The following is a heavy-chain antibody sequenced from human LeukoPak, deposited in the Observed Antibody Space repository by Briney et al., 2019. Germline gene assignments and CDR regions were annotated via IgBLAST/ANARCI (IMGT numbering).Heavy chain of an antibody. J-gene: IGHJ4*02. CDR1: GFTFSDYG. Sequence: GGSLRLSCAASGFTFSDYGMNWVREAPGKGLEWVSGMNSNGGSTYYAESVKGRFTISRDNSNNMLYLQMNSLTADDTAIYYCANQRSVATAGTFFWGQGTLVTVPS. CDR2: MNSNGGST. V-gene: IGHV3-23*01. D-gene: IGHD6-13*01. CDR3: ANQRSVATAGTFF.